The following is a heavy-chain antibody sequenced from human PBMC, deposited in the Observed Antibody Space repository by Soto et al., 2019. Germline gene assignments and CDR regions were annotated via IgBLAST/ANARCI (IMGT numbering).Heavy chain of an antibody. CDR1: GGTFGSYA. CDR2: IIPIFGTA. CDR3: ARELAGYYYGMDV. D-gene: IGHD2-21*01. V-gene: IGHV1-69*13. J-gene: IGHJ6*02. Sequence: SVKVSCKASGGTFGSYAISWVRQAPGQGLEWMGGIIPIFGTANYAQKFQGRVTITADESTSTAYMELSSLRSEDTAVYYCARELAGYYYGMDVWGQGTTVTVSS.